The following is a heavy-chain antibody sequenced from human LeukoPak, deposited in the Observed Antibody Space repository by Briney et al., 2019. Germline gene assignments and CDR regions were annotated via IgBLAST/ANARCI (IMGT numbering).Heavy chain of an antibody. CDR3: AKIPRYYYGSGTGGGYFDY. CDR2: ISGSGGST. V-gene: IGHV3-23*01. Sequence: GGSLRLSCAASGFTFSSYAMSWVGQAPGKGLESVLAISGSGGSTYYADSVKGRFTISRDNSKNTLYLQMNSLRAEDTAVYYCAKIPRYYYGSGTGGGYFDYWGQGTLVTVSS. D-gene: IGHD3-10*01. CDR1: GFTFSSYA. J-gene: IGHJ4*02.